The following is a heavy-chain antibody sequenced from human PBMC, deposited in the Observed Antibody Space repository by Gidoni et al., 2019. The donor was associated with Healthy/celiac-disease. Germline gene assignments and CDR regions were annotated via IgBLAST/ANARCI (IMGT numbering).Heavy chain of an antibody. Sequence: EVQLVESGGGLVKPGGSMRLSCAASGFTFSSYSMNWVRQAPGKGLEWVSSISSSSSDIYYADSVKGRFTISRDNAKNSLYLQMNSLRAEDTAVYYCARTIPPQYFDWLLYFDYWGQGTLVTVSS. CDR1: GFTFSSYS. D-gene: IGHD3-9*01. CDR3: ARTIPPQYFDWLLYFDY. V-gene: IGHV3-21*01. CDR2: ISSSSSDI. J-gene: IGHJ4*02.